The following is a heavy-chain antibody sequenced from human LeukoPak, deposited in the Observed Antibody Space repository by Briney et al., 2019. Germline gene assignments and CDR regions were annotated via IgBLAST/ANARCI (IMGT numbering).Heavy chain of an antibody. CDR2: INHSGST. J-gene: IGHJ4*02. CDR3: ARDTAFDY. D-gene: IGHD5-18*01. V-gene: IGHV4-34*01. Sequence: SETLSLTCAVYGGSFSGYYWSWIRQPPGKGLEWIGEINHSGSTNYNPSLKNRVTISVDTSKNQFSLKLSSVTAADTAVYYCARDTAFDYWGQGTLVTVSS. CDR1: GGSFSGYY.